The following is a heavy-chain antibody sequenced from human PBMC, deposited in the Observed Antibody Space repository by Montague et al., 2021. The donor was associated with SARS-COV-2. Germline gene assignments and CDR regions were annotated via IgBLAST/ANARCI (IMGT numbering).Heavy chain of an antibody. V-gene: IGHV4-59*01. J-gene: IGHJ4*02. CDR3: ARGRDGYYHRSALFDY. Sequence: SETLSLTCTVSGGSISSYYWSWIRQPPGKGLEWIGYIYYSGSTNYNPSLKSQVTISVDTSKNQFSLKLTPVTAADTAVYYCARGRDGYYHRSALFDYWGQGTLVTVSS. D-gene: IGHD3-22*01. CDR2: IYYSGST. CDR1: GGSISSYY.